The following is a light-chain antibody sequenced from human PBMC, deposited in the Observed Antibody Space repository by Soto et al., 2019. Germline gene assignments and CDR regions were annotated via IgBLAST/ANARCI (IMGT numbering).Light chain of an antibody. CDR3: TSYTGISSYV. V-gene: IGLV2-14*01. Sequence: QLVLTQPASVSGSPGQSITISCTGPNSDIGDYNYISWYQQHPGKAPQLLIYEVSNRPSGVSYRFSGSKSGNTASLTISGLHADDEADYYCTSYTGISSYVFGSGTKLTVL. CDR2: EVS. J-gene: IGLJ1*01. CDR1: NSDIGDYNY.